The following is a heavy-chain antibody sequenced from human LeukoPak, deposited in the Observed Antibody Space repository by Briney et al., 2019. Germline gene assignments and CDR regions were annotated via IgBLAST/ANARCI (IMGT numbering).Heavy chain of an antibody. CDR1: GFTFSSYW. CDR2: IKQDGSEK. J-gene: IGHJ6*02. D-gene: IGHD2-15*01. V-gene: IGHV3-7*01. CDR3: ARETSGYCSGGSCYSDYYYGMDV. Sequence: PGGSLRLACAASGFTFSSYWMRWVRQAPGKGLEWVANIKQDGSEKYYVDSVKGRFTISRDNAKNSLYLQMNSQRAEDTAVYYCARETSGYCSGGSCYSDYYYGMDVWGQGTTVTVSS.